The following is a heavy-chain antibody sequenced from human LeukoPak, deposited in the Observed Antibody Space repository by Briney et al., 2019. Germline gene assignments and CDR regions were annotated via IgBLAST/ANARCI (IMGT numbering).Heavy chain of an antibody. CDR2: ISSSSSYI. CDR3: PRDGEYSYYDY. V-gene: IGHV3-21*01. D-gene: IGHD5-18*01. J-gene: IGHJ4*02. CDR1: GFTFSSYS. Sequence: PGGSLRLSCAASGFTFSSYSMNWVRQAPGKGLEWVASISSSSSYIYYADSVKGRFTISRDNAKNSVYLQMNSLRAEDTDVYYCPRDGEYSYYDYWGQGTLVTVSS.